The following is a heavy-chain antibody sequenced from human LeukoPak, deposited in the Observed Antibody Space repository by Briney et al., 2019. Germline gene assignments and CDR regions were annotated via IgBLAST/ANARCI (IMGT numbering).Heavy chain of an antibody. CDR1: GGSISGDH. V-gene: IGHV4-59*08. J-gene: IGHJ3*02. CDR3: ARRNDFGI. Sequence: SETLSLTCTVSGGSISGDHWNWIRQPPGKGLEWIGYIYYSGNTNYNPSLRSRVTISVDTSKNQFSLKLNSVTAADTAVYYCARRNDFGIWGQGTMVTVSS. CDR2: IYYSGNT.